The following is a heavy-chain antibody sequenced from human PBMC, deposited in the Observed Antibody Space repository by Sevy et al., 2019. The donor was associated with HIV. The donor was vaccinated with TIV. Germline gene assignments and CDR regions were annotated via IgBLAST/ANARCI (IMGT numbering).Heavy chain of an antibody. Sequence: GESLKISCKGSGYSFTSYWIGWVRQMPGKGLEWVGIIYPGDSDTRYSPSFQGQVTLSADKSITTDYLQWRSLKASDTAMYYCARTIAARRDAFDIWDQGTMVTVSS. CDR3: ARTIAARRDAFDI. V-gene: IGHV5-51*01. D-gene: IGHD6-6*01. CDR2: IYPGDSDT. J-gene: IGHJ3*02. CDR1: GYSFTSYW.